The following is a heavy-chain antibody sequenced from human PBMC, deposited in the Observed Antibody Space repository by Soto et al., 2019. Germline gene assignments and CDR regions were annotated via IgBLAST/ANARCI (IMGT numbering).Heavy chain of an antibody. CDR3: ARVELAPELRHY. D-gene: IGHD1-7*01. CDR2: ISSSSSYI. Sequence: EVQLVESGGGLVKPGGSLRLSCAASGFTFSSYSMNWVRQAPGKGLEWVSSISSSSSYIYYADSVKGRFTISRDNAKNSRYLQMNSLRAEDTAVYYCARVELAPELRHYWGQGTLVTVSS. J-gene: IGHJ4*02. CDR1: GFTFSSYS. V-gene: IGHV3-21*01.